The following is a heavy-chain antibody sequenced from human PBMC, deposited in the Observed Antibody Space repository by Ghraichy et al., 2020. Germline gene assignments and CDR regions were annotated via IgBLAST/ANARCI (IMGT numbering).Heavy chain of an antibody. J-gene: IGHJ4*02. D-gene: IGHD2-21*02. Sequence: GGSLRLSCAASGFTFSSYAMSWVRQAPGKGLEWVSAISGSGGSTYYADSVKGRFTISRDNSKNTLYLQMNSLRAEDTAVYYCAKDKSILVVTTHFGYWGQGTLVNVSS. CDR3: AKDKSILVVTTHFGY. CDR2: ISGSGGST. V-gene: IGHV3-23*01. CDR1: GFTFSSYA.